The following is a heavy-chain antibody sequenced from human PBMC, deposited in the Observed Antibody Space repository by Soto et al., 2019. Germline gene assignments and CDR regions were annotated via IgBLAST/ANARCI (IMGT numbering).Heavy chain of an antibody. CDR2: TFYSGSA. CDR1: GDSMSSGGYY. D-gene: IGHD2-15*01. CDR3: ARDTEKDGYYYGMDV. J-gene: IGHJ6*02. V-gene: IGHV4-31*03. Sequence: QVQLQESGPGLVKPSQTLSLTCIVSGDSMSSGGYYWSWIRQHPGKGLEWIGYTFYSGSAFYNPSLKGRVTISVETSKNRFSLRLNSVTAADTAVYYCARDTEKDGYYYGMDVWGQGTTVTVSS.